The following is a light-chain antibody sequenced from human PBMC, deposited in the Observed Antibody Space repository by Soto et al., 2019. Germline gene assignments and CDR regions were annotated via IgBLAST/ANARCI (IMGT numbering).Light chain of an antibody. CDR2: DVS. Sequence: QSALTQPAAVSGSPGQSIAISCTGASSDIGAYNYVSWYQQHPGRAPRLMIYDVSHRPSGVSDRFSGSKSGNPASLTISGLQAEDEADYYRSSYISTNKPVSGGGTQLTV. J-gene: IGLJ7*01. CDR3: SSYISTNKPV. V-gene: IGLV2-14*03. CDR1: SSDIGAYNY.